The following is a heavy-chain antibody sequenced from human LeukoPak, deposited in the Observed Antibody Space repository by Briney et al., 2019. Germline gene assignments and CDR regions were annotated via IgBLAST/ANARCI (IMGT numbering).Heavy chain of an antibody. D-gene: IGHD6-13*01. J-gene: IGHJ4*02. CDR1: GFTFSSYA. V-gene: IGHV3-23*01. Sequence: GGSLRLSCAASGFTFSSYAISWVRQAPGKGLEWVSRISGSGGSTYYRDSVKGRFTVSRDNSRNTLYLQMNSLRAEDTAVYYCAKSPAGSSWPSIDYWGQGTLVTVSS. CDR2: ISGSGGST. CDR3: AKSPAGSSWPSIDY.